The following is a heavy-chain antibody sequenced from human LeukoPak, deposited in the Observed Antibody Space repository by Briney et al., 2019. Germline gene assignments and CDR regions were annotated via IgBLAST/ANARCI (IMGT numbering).Heavy chain of an antibody. D-gene: IGHD3-16*01. CDR3: ARAYTSPNGPY. V-gene: IGHV1-2*02. CDR2: INPDSGVT. J-gene: IGHJ4*02. CDR1: GYTFTDYY. Sequence: ASVKVSCKASGYTFTDYYMHWVRQAPGQGLEWMGWINPDSGVTNYPQKFQGRVTMTRDTSITTAYMELNRLRSDDTAVYYCARAYTSPNGPYWGQGILVTVSS.